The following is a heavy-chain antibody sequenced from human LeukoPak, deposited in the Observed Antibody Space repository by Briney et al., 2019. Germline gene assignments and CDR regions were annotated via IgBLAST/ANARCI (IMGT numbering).Heavy chain of an antibody. CDR3: ARSTRPYSSSWYDY. V-gene: IGHV4-59*01. D-gene: IGHD6-13*01. CDR1: GGSISSYY. J-gene: IGHJ4*02. Sequence: PSETLSLTCTVSGGSISSYYWSWIRQPPGKGLEWIGYIYYSGSTNYNPSLKSRVTISVDTSKNQFSLKLSSVTAADTAVYYCARSTRPYSSSWYDYWGQGTLVTVSS. CDR2: IYYSGST.